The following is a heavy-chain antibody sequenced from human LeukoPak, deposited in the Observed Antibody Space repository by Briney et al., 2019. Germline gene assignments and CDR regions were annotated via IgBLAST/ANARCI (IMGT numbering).Heavy chain of an antibody. J-gene: IGHJ4*02. Sequence: GGSLRLSCAASGFTFSSYAMHWVRQAPGKGLEWVAVISYDGSNKYYADSVKGRFTTSRDNSKNTLYLQMNSLRAEDTAVYYCASLYDSSGFLTRGFDYWGQGTLVTVSS. CDR1: GFTFSSYA. CDR2: ISYDGSNK. CDR3: ASLYDSSGFLTRGFDY. V-gene: IGHV3-30-3*01. D-gene: IGHD3-22*01.